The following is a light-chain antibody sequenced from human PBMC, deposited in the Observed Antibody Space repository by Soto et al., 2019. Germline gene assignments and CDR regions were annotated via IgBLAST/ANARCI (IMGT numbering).Light chain of an antibody. CDR3: HQYNNLWT. CDR1: QSVSSR. V-gene: IGKV3-15*01. Sequence: EIVLTQSAGTLSLSPGVRATLSCRASQSVSSRLAWYQQKPGQSPRLLIYGASTRATGIPARFSGSGSGTEFTLTISSLQSEDFGVYYCHQYNNLWTFGQGTKVDI. CDR2: GAS. J-gene: IGKJ1*01.